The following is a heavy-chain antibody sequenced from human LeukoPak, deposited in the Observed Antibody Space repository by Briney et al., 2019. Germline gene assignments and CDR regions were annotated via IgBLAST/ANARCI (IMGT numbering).Heavy chain of an antibody. V-gene: IGHV4-34*01. J-gene: IGHJ6*03. Sequence: PSETLSLTCALYGGSFSGYYWSWIRQPPGKGLEWIGEINHSGSTNYNPSLKSRVTISVDTSKNQFSLKLSSVTAADTAVYYCARRPRYCSSTSCSLYYYYYYMDVWGKGTTVTVSS. CDR2: INHSGST. CDR1: GGSFSGYY. CDR3: ARRPRYCSSTSCSLYYYYYYMDV. D-gene: IGHD2-2*01.